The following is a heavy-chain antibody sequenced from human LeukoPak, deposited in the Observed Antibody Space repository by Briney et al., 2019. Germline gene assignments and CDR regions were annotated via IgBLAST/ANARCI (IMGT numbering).Heavy chain of an antibody. CDR2: ISSSSSYI. J-gene: IGHJ4*02. Sequence: GGSLRLSCAASGFTFSSYSMNWVRQAPGKELEWVSSISSSSSYIYYADSVKGRFTISRDNAKNSLYLQMNSLRAEDTAVYYCTREEQVGARSSYWGQGTPVIVSS. D-gene: IGHD4/OR15-4a*01. CDR3: TREEQVGARSSY. CDR1: GFTFSSYS. V-gene: IGHV3-21*01.